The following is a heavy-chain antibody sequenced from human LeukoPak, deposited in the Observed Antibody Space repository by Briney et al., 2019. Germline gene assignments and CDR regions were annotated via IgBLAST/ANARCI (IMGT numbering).Heavy chain of an antibody. CDR3: AKGYSSSGTDAFDI. CDR2: ISWNSGSI. J-gene: IGHJ3*02. D-gene: IGHD6-13*01. V-gene: IGHV3-9*01. CDR1: GFTFDDYA. Sequence: PGGSLRLSYAACGFTFDDYAMHWVRQAPGKGLEWVSGISWNSGSIGYADSVKGRFTISRDNAKNSLYLQMNSLRAEDTALYYCAKGYSSSGTDAFDIWGQGTMVTVSS.